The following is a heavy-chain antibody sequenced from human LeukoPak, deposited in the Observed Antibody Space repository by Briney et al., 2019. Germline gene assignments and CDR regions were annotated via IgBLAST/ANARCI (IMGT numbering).Heavy chain of an antibody. CDR1: GFTFSSYG. Sequence: GGSLILSCAASGFTFSSYGMHWVRQAPGKGLEWVAVISYDGSNKYYADSVKGRFTISRENSKDTLHLQMNSLRTEDTAVYYCAKDHYYYGSGIYFMHYFDYWGQGTLVTVSS. V-gene: IGHV3-30*18. CDR3: AKDHYYYGSGIYFMHYFDY. J-gene: IGHJ4*02. D-gene: IGHD3-10*01. CDR2: ISYDGSNK.